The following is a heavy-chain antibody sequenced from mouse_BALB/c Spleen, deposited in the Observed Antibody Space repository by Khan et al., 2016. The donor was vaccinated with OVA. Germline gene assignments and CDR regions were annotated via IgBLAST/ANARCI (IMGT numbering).Heavy chain of an antibody. V-gene: IGHV2-4-1*01. Sequence: QVQLKESGPGLVQPSQNLSITCTVPGFSLITYGVHWVRQSPGKGLEWLGVIWSGGSTDYNEAFISRLSISKDNSKSQVFFKMNSLQSDDTAIYYCARHSYRYDFTYWGRGTLVTVSS. J-gene: IGHJ3*01. D-gene: IGHD2-12*01. CDR3: ARHSYRYDFTY. CDR1: GFSLITYG. CDR2: IWSGGST.